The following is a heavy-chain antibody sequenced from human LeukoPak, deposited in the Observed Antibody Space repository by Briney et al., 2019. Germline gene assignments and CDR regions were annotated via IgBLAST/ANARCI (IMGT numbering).Heavy chain of an antibody. J-gene: IGHJ6*02. D-gene: IGHD5-24*01. CDR3: ARGAEMATIYYYYYGMDV. CDR2: MNPNSGDT. V-gene: IGHV1-8*01. CDR1: GYTFTGYD. Sequence: ASVKVSCKASGYTFTGYDINWVRQATGRGLEWMGWMNPNSGDTGYAQKFQGRVTMTRNTSISTAYMELSSLRSEDTAVYYCARGAEMATIYYYYYGMDVWGQGTTVTVSS.